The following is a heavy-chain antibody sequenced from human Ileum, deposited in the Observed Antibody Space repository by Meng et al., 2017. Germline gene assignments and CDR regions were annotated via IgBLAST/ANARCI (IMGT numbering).Heavy chain of an antibody. CDR3: ARHGGYSQDF. J-gene: IGHJ4*02. V-gene: IGHV4-4*02. CDR1: MCSISSNTY. D-gene: IGHD4-23*01. CDR2: ISHSGSA. Sequence: QVRLQGSGPGLVRPAGTRSFTCAVSMCSISSNTYWSWVRQPPGKGLEWIGQISHSGSAYYNPSLKSRVTMSVDKSKSQFSLMLTSVTAADTAIYYCARHGGYSQDFWGQGTLVTVSS.